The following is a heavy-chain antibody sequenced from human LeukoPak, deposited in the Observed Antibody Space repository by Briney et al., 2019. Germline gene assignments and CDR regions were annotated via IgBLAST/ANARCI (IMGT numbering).Heavy chain of an antibody. CDR3: ARGVMITFGGVIVIRNYFDY. J-gene: IGHJ4*02. V-gene: IGHV1-69*05. D-gene: IGHD3-16*02. CDR2: IIPIFGTA. Sequence: SVKVSCKASGGTFSSYAISWVRQAPGQGLVWMGGIIPIFGTANYAQNFQGRVTITTDESTSTAYMELSSLRSEDTAVYYCARGVMITFGGVIVIRNYFDYWGQGTLVTVSS. CDR1: GGTFSSYA.